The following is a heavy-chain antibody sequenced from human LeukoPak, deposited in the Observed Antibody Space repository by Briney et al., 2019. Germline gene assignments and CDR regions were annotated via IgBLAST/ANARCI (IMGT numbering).Heavy chain of an antibody. CDR1: GFTFSSYW. D-gene: IGHD3-3*01. V-gene: IGHV3-7*01. CDR3: ARDTFYDFWSGRGIEH. CDR2: IKQDGSEK. Sequence: GGSLRLSCAASGFTFSSYWMSWVRQAPGKGLEWVANIKQDGSEKYYVDSVKGRFTISRDNAKNSLYLQMNSLRAEDTAVYYCARDTFYDFWSGRGIEHWGQGTLVTVSS. J-gene: IGHJ1*01.